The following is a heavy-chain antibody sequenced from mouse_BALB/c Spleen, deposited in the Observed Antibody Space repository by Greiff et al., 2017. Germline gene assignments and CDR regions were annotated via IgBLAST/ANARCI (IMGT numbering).Heavy chain of an antibody. CDR1: GYTFTDYN. D-gene: IGHD1-1*01. J-gene: IGHJ4*01. CDR2: INPNNGGT. V-gene: IGHV1-18*01. CDR3: ARRAHYYGSSYDYAMDY. Sequence: VQLQQSGPELVKPGASVKIPCKASGYTFTDYNMDWVKQSHGKSLEWIGDINPNNGGTIYNQKFKGKATLTVDKSSSTAYMELRSLTSEDTAVYYCARRAHYYGSSYDYAMDYWGQGTSVTVSS.